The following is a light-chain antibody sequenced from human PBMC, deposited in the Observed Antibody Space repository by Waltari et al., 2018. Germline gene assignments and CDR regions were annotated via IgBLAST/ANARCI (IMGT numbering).Light chain of an antibody. CDR3: QQRSSWPPT. Sequence: EIVLTQSPATLSLSPGERATLSCRASQSVSSYLAWYQQKPGQAPRLLIYDASNRATGIPARFSGSGSGTDFTLTISSLEPEDFAVYYRQQRSSWPPTFGQGTKVEIK. CDR1: QSVSSY. J-gene: IGKJ1*01. V-gene: IGKV3-11*01. CDR2: DAS.